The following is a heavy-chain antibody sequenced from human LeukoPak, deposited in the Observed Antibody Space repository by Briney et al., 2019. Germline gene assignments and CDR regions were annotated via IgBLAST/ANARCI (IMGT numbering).Heavy chain of an antibody. V-gene: IGHV1-46*01. CDR2: INPSGGST. CDR1: GYTFTSYY. Sequence: ASVKVSCKASGYTFTSYYLHWVRQAPGQGLEWMGIINPSGGSTSYAQKFQGRVTMTRDTSTITVYMQLSSLRPEYTAVYYCAAGEDGYHGDWGQGTLVTVSS. J-gene: IGHJ4*02. CDR3: AAGEDGYHGD. D-gene: IGHD5-24*01.